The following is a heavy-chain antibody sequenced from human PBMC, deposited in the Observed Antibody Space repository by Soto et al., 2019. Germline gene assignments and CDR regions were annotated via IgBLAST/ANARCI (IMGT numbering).Heavy chain of an antibody. CDR2: ISAYNGNT. V-gene: IGHV1-18*01. Sequence: ASVKVSCKASGYTFTSYGISWVRQAPGQGLEWMGWISAYNGNTNYAQKLQGRVTMTTDTSTSTAYMELRSQRSDDTAVYYCARDLDLSSSYYYYGMDVWGQGTMVTVSS. J-gene: IGHJ6*02. CDR3: ARDLDLSSSYYYYGMDV. CDR1: GYTFTSYG.